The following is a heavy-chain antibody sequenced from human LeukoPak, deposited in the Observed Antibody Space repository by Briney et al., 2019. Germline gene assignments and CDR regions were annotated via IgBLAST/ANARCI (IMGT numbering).Heavy chain of an antibody. Sequence: QPGGSLRLSCAASGFTFRNYAMYWVRQAPGRGLEWAAVVSFDGNTTFYSGSVKGRFAISRDNSKNTLYLEMNSLRPEDTAVYYCARFRAATTRFDYWGQGTLVTVSS. CDR3: ARFRAATTRFDY. V-gene: IGHV3-30*09. CDR1: GFTFRNYA. D-gene: IGHD1/OR15-1a*01. CDR2: VSFDGNTT. J-gene: IGHJ4*02.